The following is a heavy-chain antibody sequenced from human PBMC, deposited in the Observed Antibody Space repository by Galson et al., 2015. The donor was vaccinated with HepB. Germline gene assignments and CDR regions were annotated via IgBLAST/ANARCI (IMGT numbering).Heavy chain of an antibody. Sequence: SVKVSCKASGGSFNTYAINWLRQAPGQGLEWMGGIIPTFDTPIYAQRFQDRVTITADKSTSTAYMELSSLTSDDTALYYCARDWTHYYDTSGYSGAFEIWGQGTMVTVSS. CDR3: ARDWTHYYDTSGYSGAFEI. D-gene: IGHD3-22*01. V-gene: IGHV1-69*06. CDR1: GGSFNTYA. J-gene: IGHJ3*02. CDR2: IIPTFDTP.